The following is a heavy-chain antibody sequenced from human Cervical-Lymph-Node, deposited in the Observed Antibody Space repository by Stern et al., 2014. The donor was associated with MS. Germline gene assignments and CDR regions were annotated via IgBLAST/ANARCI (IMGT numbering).Heavy chain of an antibody. CDR3: ARDNGGWSVDS. Sequence: VQLAQSWAEVKKPGASVKVSCKAFGYTFTSNKMHWVRQAPGKGLEWMGIINPGCGSTRYAQKLQGRVTMTRDTSTSTVYMELTSLRSEDTAVYSCARDNGGWSVDSWGQGTLVIVSS. CDR2: INPGCGST. D-gene: IGHD6-19*01. V-gene: IGHV1-46*01. J-gene: IGHJ4*02. CDR1: GYTFTSNK.